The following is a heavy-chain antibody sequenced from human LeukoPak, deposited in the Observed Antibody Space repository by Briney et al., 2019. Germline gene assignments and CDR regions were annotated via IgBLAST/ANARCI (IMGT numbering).Heavy chain of an antibody. CDR3: ARGRCSSTSCYKSGYYYYYYMDV. CDR1: GYTFTSYD. D-gene: IGHD2-2*02. Sequence: ASVKVSCKASGYTFTSYDINWVRQATGQGLAWMGWMNPNSGNTGYAQKFQGRVTITRNTSISTAYMELSSLRSEDTAVYYCARGRCSSTSCYKSGYYYYYYMDVWGKGTTVTVSS. CDR2: MNPNSGNT. J-gene: IGHJ6*03. V-gene: IGHV1-8*03.